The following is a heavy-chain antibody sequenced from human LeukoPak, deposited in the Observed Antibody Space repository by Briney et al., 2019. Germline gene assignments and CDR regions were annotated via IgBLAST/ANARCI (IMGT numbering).Heavy chain of an antibody. J-gene: IGHJ5*02. CDR3: ATVGRCSSTSCSSMGWFDP. CDR2: FDPEDGET. CDR1: GYTLTELS. Sequence: ASVKVSCKVSGYTLTELSMHWVRQAPGKGLEWVGGFDPEDGETIYAQKFQGRVTMTEDTSTDTAYMGLTSLRSEATVVYYCATVGRCSSTSCSSMGWFDPWGQGTLVTVSS. D-gene: IGHD2-2*01. V-gene: IGHV1-24*01.